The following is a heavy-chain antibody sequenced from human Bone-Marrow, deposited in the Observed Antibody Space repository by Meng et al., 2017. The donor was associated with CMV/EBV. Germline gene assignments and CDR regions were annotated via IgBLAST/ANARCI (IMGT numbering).Heavy chain of an antibody. Sequence: GGSLRLSCAASGFTFSSYGMHWVRLAPGKGMEWVSVIFGGGTATYYADSVKGRFTISRDNSKDTLYLQMDGLRAEDTAIYFCAKGGREYPGYDFSFDSWGQGTLVTVSS. V-gene: IGHV3-NL1*01. D-gene: IGHD5-12*01. CDR2: IFGGGTAT. CDR3: AKGGREYPGYDFSFDS. J-gene: IGHJ4*02. CDR1: GFTFSSYG.